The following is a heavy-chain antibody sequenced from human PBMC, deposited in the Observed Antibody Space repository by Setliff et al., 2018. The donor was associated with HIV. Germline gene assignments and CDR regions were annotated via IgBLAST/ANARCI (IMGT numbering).Heavy chain of an antibody. CDR2: INPNSGGT. V-gene: IGHV1-2*02. D-gene: IGHD7-27*01. Sequence: GASVKVSCKASGYTFTGYYMHWVRQAPGQGLEWMGWINPNSGGTNYAQKFRGRVTITRDTSASTAYMELSSLRSEDMAVYYCATSPSLNWGSRYFDYWGHGTLVTVSS. CDR1: GYTFTGYY. J-gene: IGHJ4*01. CDR3: ATSPSLNWGSRYFDY.